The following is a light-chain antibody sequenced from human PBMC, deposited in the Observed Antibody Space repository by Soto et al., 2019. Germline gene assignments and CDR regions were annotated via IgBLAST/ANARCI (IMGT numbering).Light chain of an antibody. Sequence: EVVLTQSPGTLSLSPGERATLSCRASQSVSGSDLAWYQQKPGQAPRLLISGVSNRATGTPDRFSGSGSGTDFTLTISSLEPEDLAVFYCHQYGTSPPTFGPGTKVDIK. V-gene: IGKV3-20*01. J-gene: IGKJ1*01. CDR3: HQYGTSPPT. CDR2: GVS. CDR1: QSVSGSD.